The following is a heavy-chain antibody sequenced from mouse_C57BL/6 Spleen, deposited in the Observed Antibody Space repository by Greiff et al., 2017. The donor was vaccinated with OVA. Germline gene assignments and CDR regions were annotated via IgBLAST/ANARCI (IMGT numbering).Heavy chain of an antibody. CDR2: IDPSDSYT. CDR3: ARRGSPWFAY. J-gene: IGHJ3*01. CDR1: GYTFTSYW. Sequence: QVQLQQSGAELVKPGASVKLSCKASGYTFTSYWLQWVKQRPGQGLEWIGEIDPSDSYTNYHQKFKGKATLTVDTSSSTSYMQRSSLTSEDSAVYYCARRGSPWFAYWGQGTLVTVSA. D-gene: IGHD1-1*01. V-gene: IGHV1-50*01.